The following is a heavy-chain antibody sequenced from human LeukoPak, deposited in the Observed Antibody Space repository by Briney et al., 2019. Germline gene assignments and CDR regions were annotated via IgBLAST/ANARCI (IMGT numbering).Heavy chain of an antibody. V-gene: IGHV1-2*02. CDR3: ARETDYGDYPDYFDY. CDR1: GYTFTGYY. CDR2: INPNSGGT. J-gene: IGHJ4*02. D-gene: IGHD4-17*01. Sequence: ASVKVSCKASGYTFTGYYMHWVRQAPGQGLEWMGWINPNSGGTNYAQKFQGRVTMTRDTSISTAYMELSRLRSDDTAVYYRARETDYGDYPDYFDYWGQGTLVTVSS.